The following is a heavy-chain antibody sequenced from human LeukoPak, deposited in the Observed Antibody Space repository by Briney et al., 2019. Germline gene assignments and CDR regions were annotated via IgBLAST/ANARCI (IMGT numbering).Heavy chain of an antibody. CDR2: IYYSGST. J-gene: IGHJ6*03. V-gene: IGHV4-39*07. CDR1: GGSISSSSYY. D-gene: IGHD3-10*01. CDR3: ARVVTMVRGVYYYYYMDG. Sequence: SETLSLTCTVSGGSISSSSYYWGWIRQPPRTGLEWIGSIYYSGSTYYNPSLKSRVTISVDTSKNQFSLKLSSVSAADRAVYYCARVVTMVRGVYYYYYMDGWGKGTTVTVSS.